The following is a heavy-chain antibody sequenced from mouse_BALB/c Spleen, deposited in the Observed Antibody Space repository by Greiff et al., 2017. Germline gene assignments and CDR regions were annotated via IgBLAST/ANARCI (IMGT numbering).Heavy chain of an antibody. V-gene: IGHV5-6-2*01. CDR2: INSNGGST. D-gene: IGHD2-14*01. J-gene: IGHJ2*01. CDR3: ARRGYDGGLDY. CDR1: GFTFSSYY. Sequence: EVQGVESGGGLVKLGGSLKLSCAASGFTFSSYYMSWVRQTPEKRLELVAAINSNGGSTYYPDTVKGRFTISRDNAKNTLYLQMSSLKSEDTALYYCARRGYDGGLDYWGQGTTLTVSS.